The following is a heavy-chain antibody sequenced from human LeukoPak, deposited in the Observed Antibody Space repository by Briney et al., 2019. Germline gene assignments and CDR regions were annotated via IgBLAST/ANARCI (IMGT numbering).Heavy chain of an antibody. J-gene: IGHJ4*02. V-gene: IGHV4-61*02. CDR2: ISSTGST. D-gene: IGHD3-10*01. Sequence: SETLSLTCTVSGGSISSGGHYWSWIRQPAGKGLEYLGRISSTGSTNYNPSLRSRVTISADTSKNHFSLKLTSVTAADTAVYCARDQTYSGSGIYTYFDYWGQGILVTVSS. CDR3: ARDQTYSGSGIYTYFDY. CDR1: GGSISSGGHY.